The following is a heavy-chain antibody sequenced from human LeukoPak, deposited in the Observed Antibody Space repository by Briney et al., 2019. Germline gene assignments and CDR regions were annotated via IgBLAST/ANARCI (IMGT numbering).Heavy chain of an antibody. CDR3: ARRQGCSSTSCPPDS. J-gene: IGHJ4*02. CDR2: IYPGDSDT. CDR1: GYSFTTYW. V-gene: IGHV5-51*01. D-gene: IGHD2-2*01. Sequence: PGESLKISCRGSGYSFTTYWIGWVRQMPGKGLEWMGIIYPGDSDTRYSPSFQGQVTMSAGKSINTAYLQWSSLKASDTAMYYCARRQGCSSTSCPPDSWGQGTLVTVSS.